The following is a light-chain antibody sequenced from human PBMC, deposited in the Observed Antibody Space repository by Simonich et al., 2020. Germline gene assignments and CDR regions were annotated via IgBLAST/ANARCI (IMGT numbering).Light chain of an antibody. CDR2: WAS. J-gene: IGKJ2*01. CDR1: QSVLYSSNNKNY. Sequence: DIVMTQSPDSLAVSRGERATINCKSSQSVLYSSNNKNYLACYQQKPGQPPKLLIYWASTRESGVPDRFSGSGAGTDFTLTISSLQAEDVAVYYCQQYYSTPRTFGQGTKLEIK. V-gene: IGKV4-1*01. CDR3: QQYYSTPRT.